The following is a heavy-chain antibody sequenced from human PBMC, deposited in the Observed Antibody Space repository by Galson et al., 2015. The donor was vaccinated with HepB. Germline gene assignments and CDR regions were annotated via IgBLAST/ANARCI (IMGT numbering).Heavy chain of an antibody. D-gene: IGHD6-19*01. J-gene: IGHJ6*02. CDR2: IGADNGNT. CDR3: ARDGGPGMAMAGYGMDV. V-gene: IGHV1-18*01. CDR1: GYTFSHYG. Sequence: SVKVSCKASGYTFSHYGISWVRQAPGQGLECMGWIGADNGNTNYARELQGRVTMMTDTSTTTAHMELRSLRSDDTAVYYCARDGGPGMAMAGYGMDVWGQGTTVTVSS.